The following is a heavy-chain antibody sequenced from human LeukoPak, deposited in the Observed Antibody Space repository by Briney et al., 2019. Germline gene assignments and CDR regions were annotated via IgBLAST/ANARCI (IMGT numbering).Heavy chain of an antibody. J-gene: IGHJ4*02. CDR2: ISDSVGSK. Sequence: GGSLRLSSAVSRNTLINDGMSAGRPAPGKGLERVAGISDSVGSKNYAGSVKGLFRVCRDKPQHTLYLQMKRLRDEDTAVYFCAQRGVVIRVILVGFHKEAYYFDSWGQGALVTVSS. V-gene: IGHV3-23*01. CDR3: AQRGVVIRVILVGFHKEAYYFDS. CDR1: RNTLINDG. D-gene: IGHD3-22*01.